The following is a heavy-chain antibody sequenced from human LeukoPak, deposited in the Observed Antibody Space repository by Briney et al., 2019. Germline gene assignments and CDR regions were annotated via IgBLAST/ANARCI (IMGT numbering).Heavy chain of an antibody. CDR1: GGSISSGSYY. CDR3: ARGGSGGGVIVIGAFDI. D-gene: IGHD3-16*02. CDR2: IYTSGST. Sequence: PSETLSLTCTVSGGSISSGSYYWSWIRQPAGKGLEWIGRIYTSGSTNYNPSLKSRVTMSVDTSKNQFSLKLSSVTAADTAVYYCARGGSGGGVIVIGAFDIWGQGTMVTDSS. V-gene: IGHV4-61*02. J-gene: IGHJ3*02.